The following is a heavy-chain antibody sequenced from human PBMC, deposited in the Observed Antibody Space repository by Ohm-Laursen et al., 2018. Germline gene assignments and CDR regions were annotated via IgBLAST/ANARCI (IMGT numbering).Heavy chain of an antibody. V-gene: IGHV3-64*02. CDR1: GFTFSSYV. CDR3: ARVGLGNYLDY. CDR2: ITTNGGGT. Sequence: SLRLSCVASGFTFSSYVMYWVRPAPGKGLEFVSSITTNGGGTYYVDSVKGRFTTSRDNSKNILYLQIGSLRSEDMTVYYCARVGLGNYLDYWGQGTLVTVSS. D-gene: IGHD1-26*01. J-gene: IGHJ4*02.